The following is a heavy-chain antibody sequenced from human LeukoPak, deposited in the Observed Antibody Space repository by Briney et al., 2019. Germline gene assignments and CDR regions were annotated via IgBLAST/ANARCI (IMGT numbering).Heavy chain of an antibody. D-gene: IGHD2-2*01. CDR1: GFTFSSYG. CDR2: ISYDGSNK. CDR3: AKGLGYCSSTSCLRVHYYYYGMDV. Sequence: PGGTLRLSCAASGFTFSSYGMHWVRQAPGKGLEWVAVISYDGSNKYYADSVKGRFTISRDNSKNTLYLQMNSLRADDTAVYYCAKGLGYCSSTSCLRVHYYYYGMDVWGQGTTVTVS. V-gene: IGHV3-30*18. J-gene: IGHJ6*02.